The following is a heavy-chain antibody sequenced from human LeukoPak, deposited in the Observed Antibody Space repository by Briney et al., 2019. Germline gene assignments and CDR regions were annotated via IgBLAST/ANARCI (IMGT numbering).Heavy chain of an antibody. J-gene: IGHJ3*02. CDR1: GFTFSSYW. CDR2: IKQDGSEK. D-gene: IGHD2-2*01. V-gene: IGHV3-7*01. CDR3: AAWEVVPAAMAAFDI. Sequence: PGGSLRLSXAASGFTFSSYWMSWVRQAPGKGLEWVANIKQDGSEKYYVDSVKGRFTISRDNAKNTLYLQMNSLRAEDTAVYYCAAWEVVPAAMAAFDIWGQGTMVTVSS.